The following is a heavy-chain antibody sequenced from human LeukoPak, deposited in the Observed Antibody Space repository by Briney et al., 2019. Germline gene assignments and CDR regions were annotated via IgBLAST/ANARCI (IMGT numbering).Heavy chain of an antibody. V-gene: IGHV3-9*01. CDR2: ISWNSGSI. Sequence: GRSLRLSFAASGFTFDDYAMHWVRQAPGKGLEWVSGISWNSGSIGYADSVKGRFTISRDNAKNSLYLQMNSLRAEDTAVYYCARDNRYSGYVFDAFDIWGQGTMVTVSS. D-gene: IGHD5-12*01. CDR3: ARDNRYSGYVFDAFDI. CDR1: GFTFDDYA. J-gene: IGHJ3*02.